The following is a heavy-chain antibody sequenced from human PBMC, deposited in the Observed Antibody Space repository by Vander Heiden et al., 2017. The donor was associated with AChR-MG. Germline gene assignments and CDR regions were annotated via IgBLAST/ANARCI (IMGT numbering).Heavy chain of an antibody. CDR1: GFIFSSYG. CDR3: AKDLSWFGELSNGMDV. V-gene: IGHV3-30*18. J-gene: IGHJ6*02. D-gene: IGHD3-10*01. Sequence: QVQLVESGGGVVQPGRFLRLFCAASGFIFSSYGMHWVRQAPGKGLEWVAVISYDGSNKYYADSVKGRFTISRDNSKNTLYLQMNSLRAEDTAVYYCAKDLSWFGELSNGMDVWGQGTTVTVSS. CDR2: ISYDGSNK.